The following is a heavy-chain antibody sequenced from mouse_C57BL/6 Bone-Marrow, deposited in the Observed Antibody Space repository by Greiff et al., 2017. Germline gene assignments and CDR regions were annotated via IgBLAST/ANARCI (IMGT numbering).Heavy chain of an antibody. D-gene: IGHD4-1*01. J-gene: IGHJ3*01. CDR2: IYPRSGNT. V-gene: IGHV1-81*01. Sequence: QVQLKQSGAELARPGASVTLSCKASGYTFTSYGISWVKQRTGQGLEWIGEIYPRSGNTYYNEKFKGKATLTADKSSSTAYMELRSLTSEDSAVYFCARGLGRAYWGQGTLVTVSA. CDR1: GYTFTSYG. CDR3: ARGLGRAY.